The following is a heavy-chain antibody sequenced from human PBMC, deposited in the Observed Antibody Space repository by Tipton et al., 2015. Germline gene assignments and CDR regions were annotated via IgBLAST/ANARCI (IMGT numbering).Heavy chain of an antibody. CDR1: GYSISSGYY. CDR2: IFHRGDT. D-gene: IGHD4-23*01. CDR3: ARARGRHGGLFDS. Sequence: TLSLTCDVSGYSISSGYYWGWIRQPPGKGLEWIGSIFHRGDTNYNPSLKSRVTISLDTSKTQFSLKMSSVTASDTAVYYCARARGRHGGLFDSWGQGTLVTVSS. V-gene: IGHV4-38-2*01. J-gene: IGHJ4*02.